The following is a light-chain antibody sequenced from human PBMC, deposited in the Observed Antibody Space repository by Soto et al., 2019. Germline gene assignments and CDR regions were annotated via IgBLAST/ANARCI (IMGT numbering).Light chain of an antibody. CDR2: DVS. CDR1: SSDVGGYNY. V-gene: IGLV2-14*01. J-gene: IGLJ2*01. CDR3: SSYTSSSLVV. Sequence: QSVLTQPASVSGSPGQSITISCTGTSSDVGGYNYVSWYQQHPGKAPKLMIYDVSNRPSGVSNPFSGSKSGNTASLTISGLQAEDEADYYCSSYTSSSLVVFGGGTKLTVL.